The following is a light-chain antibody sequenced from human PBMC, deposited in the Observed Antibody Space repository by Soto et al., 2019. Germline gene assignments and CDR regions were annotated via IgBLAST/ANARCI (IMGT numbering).Light chain of an antibody. V-gene: IGLV2-14*02. CDR1: SSDVGFYNL. J-gene: IGLJ1*01. Sequence: QSVLTQPASVSGSPGQSITISCTGTSSDVGFYNLVSWYQQHPGKAPKLIIYDVTERPSGVPDRFSGSRSGNTASLTVSGLQAEDEDDYYCSSYAGSSNVFGTGTKVTV. CDR2: DVT. CDR3: SSYAGSSNV.